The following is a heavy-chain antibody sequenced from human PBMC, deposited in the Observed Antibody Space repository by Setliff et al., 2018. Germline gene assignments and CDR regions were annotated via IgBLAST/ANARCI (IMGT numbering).Heavy chain of an antibody. Sequence: KSSETLSLTCTGSGGSISSGSYYWSWIRQPAGKGLEWIGRIYTSGSTNYNPSLKSRVTISVDTSKNQFSLKLSSVTAADTAVYYCARDSYFWTWYAFDIWGQGTMVTVSS. CDR1: GGSISSGSYY. CDR2: IYTSGST. J-gene: IGHJ3*02. CDR3: ARDSYFWTWYAFDI. V-gene: IGHV4-61*02. D-gene: IGHD3-3*01.